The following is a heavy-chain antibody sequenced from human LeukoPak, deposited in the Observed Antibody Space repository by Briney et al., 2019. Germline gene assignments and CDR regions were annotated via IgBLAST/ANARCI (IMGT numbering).Heavy chain of an antibody. Sequence: PSETLSLTCAVYGGSFSGYYWSWIRQPAGKGLEWIGHIFSSGSTNHNPSLKSRVTMSVDTSKNQFSLKLSSVTAADTAVYYCARDFGSRDDAFDIWGQGKMVTVSS. D-gene: IGHD1-26*01. CDR2: IFSSGST. CDR3: ARDFGSRDDAFDI. V-gene: IGHV4-4*07. J-gene: IGHJ3*02. CDR1: GGSFSGYY.